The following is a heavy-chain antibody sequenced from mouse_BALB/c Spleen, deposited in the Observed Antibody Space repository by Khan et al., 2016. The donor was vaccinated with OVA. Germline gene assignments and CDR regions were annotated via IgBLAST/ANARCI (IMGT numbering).Heavy chain of an antibody. CDR3: ARSRGYDDDAWFAF. Sequence: EVQLQESGPGLVKPSQSLSLTCTVTGYSITSDYAWNWIRHFPGNKLEWMGYISYSGSTSYNPSLKSRISITRDTSKNQFFLQLSSVTTEDTATYYCARSRGYDDDAWFAFWGQGTLVTVSA. D-gene: IGHD2-4*01. CDR1: GYSITSDYA. CDR2: ISYSGST. V-gene: IGHV3-2*02. J-gene: IGHJ3*01.